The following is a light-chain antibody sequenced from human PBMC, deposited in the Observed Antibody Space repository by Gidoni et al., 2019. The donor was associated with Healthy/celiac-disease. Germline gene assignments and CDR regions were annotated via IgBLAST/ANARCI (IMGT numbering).Light chain of an antibody. CDR1: QSVSSSY. CDR2: GAS. J-gene: IGKJ1*01. V-gene: IGKV3-20*01. Sequence: ELLFTPSTGTLSLSPGERATLSCRASQSVSSSYLAWYQQKPGQAPRLLIYGASSRATGIPARFSGSGSGTDFTRTSSRLEPEDFAVYYCQQYGSSPRFGQGTKVEIK. CDR3: QQYGSSPR.